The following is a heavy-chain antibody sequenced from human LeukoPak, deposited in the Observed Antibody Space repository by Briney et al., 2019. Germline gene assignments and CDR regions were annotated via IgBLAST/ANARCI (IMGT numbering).Heavy chain of an antibody. V-gene: IGHV4-39*07. CDR3: ARVMAARREDLNWFDP. CDR2: IYYSGNT. CDR1: GGSISTSGSY. D-gene: IGHD6-6*01. Sequence: SETLSLTCTVSGGSISTSGSYWAWIRQPPGKGLEWMGSIYYSGNTYNPSLKSRVTISVDTSKNQFSLNLTSVNAADTAVYYCARVMAARREDLNWFDPWGQGTLVTVSS. J-gene: IGHJ5*02.